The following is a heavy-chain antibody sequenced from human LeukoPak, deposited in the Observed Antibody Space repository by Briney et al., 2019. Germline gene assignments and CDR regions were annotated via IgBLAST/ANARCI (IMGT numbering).Heavy chain of an antibody. D-gene: IGHD3-22*01. Sequence: GRSLRLSCAASGFTFSSYGMHWVRQAPGKGLEWVSVIYSGGSTYYADSVKGRFTISRDNSKNTLYLQMNSLRAEDTAVYYCVGWLGYWGQGTLVTVSS. CDR3: VGWLGY. V-gene: IGHV3-53*01. CDR2: IYSGGST. J-gene: IGHJ4*02. CDR1: GFTFSSYG.